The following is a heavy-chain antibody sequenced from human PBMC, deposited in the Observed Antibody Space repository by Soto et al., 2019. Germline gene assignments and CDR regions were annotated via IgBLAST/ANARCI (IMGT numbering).Heavy chain of an antibody. J-gene: IGHJ3*02. V-gene: IGHV3-23*01. CDR1: GFTFSSYA. D-gene: IGHD2-2*01. Sequence: PGGSLRLSCAASGFTFSSYAMSWVRQAPGKGLEWVSAISGSGGSTYYADSVKGRFTISRDNSKNTLYLQMNSLRAEDTAVYYCAKGRGHCSSTSCYLLGLPFDIWGQGTMVTVSS. CDR2: ISGSGGST. CDR3: AKGRGHCSSTSCYLLGLPFDI.